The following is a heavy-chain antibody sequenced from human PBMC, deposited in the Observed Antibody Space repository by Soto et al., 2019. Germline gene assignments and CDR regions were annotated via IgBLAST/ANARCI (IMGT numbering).Heavy chain of an antibody. Sequence: PSETLSLTCAVSGYSISSGGYSWSWSRQPPGKGLEWIGYIDHSGSTYYNPSLKSRVTISVDRSKNQFSLKLSSVTAADTAVYYCARGDYYGSGSGHNYCDPWGQGTLVTVSS. CDR3: ARGDYYGSGSGHNYCDP. J-gene: IGHJ5*02. V-gene: IGHV4-30-2*01. CDR2: IDHSGST. D-gene: IGHD3-10*01. CDR1: GYSISSGGYS.